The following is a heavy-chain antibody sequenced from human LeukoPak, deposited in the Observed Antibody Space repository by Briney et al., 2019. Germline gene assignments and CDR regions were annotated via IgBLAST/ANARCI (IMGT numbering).Heavy chain of an antibody. D-gene: IGHD2-2*01. V-gene: IGHV4-59*01. CDR3: ARLDSRRGLVKAFDY. J-gene: IGHJ4*02. CDR1: GGSISSYY. CDR2: IYYSGST. Sequence: SETLSLTCTVSGGSISSYYWSWIRQPPGKGLEWVGYIYYSGSTNYNPSLKSRVTISVDTSKNQFSLKLSSVTAADTAVYYCARLDSRRGLVKAFDYWGQGTLVTVSS.